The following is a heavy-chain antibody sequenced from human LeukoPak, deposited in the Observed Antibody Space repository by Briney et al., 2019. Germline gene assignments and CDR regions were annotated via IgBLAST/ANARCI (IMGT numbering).Heavy chain of an antibody. J-gene: IGHJ4*02. V-gene: IGHV4-39*01. CDR3: ARPGGSGYYPYYFDY. D-gene: IGHD3-22*01. CDR2: IYYSGST. Sequence: SETLSLTCTVSGGSISSYYWGWIRQPPGKGLEWIGSIYYSGSTYYNPSLKSRVTISVDTSKNQFSLKLSSVTAADTAVYYCARPGGSGYYPYYFDYWGQGTLVTVSS. CDR1: GGSISSYY.